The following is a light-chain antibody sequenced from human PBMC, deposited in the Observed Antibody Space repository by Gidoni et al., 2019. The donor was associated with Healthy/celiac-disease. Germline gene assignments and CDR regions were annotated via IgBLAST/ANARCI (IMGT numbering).Light chain of an antibody. CDR1: QSVSSSY. Sequence: EIVLTQSPGTLSLSPGERASQSVSSSYLAWYQQKPGQAPRLLIYGASSRATGIPDRFSGSGSGTDFTLTISRLEPEDFAVYYCQQYGSSLFTFXXXTRLEIK. J-gene: IGKJ5*01. CDR3: QQYGSSLFT. V-gene: IGKV3-20*01. CDR2: GAS.